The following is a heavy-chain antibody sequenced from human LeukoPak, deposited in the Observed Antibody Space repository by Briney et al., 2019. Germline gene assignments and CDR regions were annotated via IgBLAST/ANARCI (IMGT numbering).Heavy chain of an antibody. CDR2: INPITGNT. CDR3: ARAPLVGSTTHVDL. CDR1: GYTFTSYY. Sequence: ASVKVSCKASGYTFTSYYVHWVRPAPGQGLAWMGIINPITGNTPYAQRVQGRITITRDTSTSTIFMELSNLRSDDTAVYYCARAPLVGSTTHVDLWGQGTLVTVSS. V-gene: IGHV1-46*01. D-gene: IGHD1-26*01. J-gene: IGHJ4*02.